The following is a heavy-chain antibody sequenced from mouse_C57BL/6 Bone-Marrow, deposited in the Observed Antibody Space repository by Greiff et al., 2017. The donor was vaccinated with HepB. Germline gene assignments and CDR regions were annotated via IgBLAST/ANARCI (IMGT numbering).Heavy chain of an antibody. D-gene: IGHD1-1*01. CDR2: IYPGDGDT. Sequence: QVQLQQSGPELVKPGASVKISCKASGYAFSSSWMNWVQQRPGKGLEWIGRIYPGDGDTNYNGKFKGKATLTADKSSSTGYMQLSSLTSEDSAVYFCARDYYGSSLCAYWGQGTVVTVSA. CDR3: ARDYYGSSLCAY. J-gene: IGHJ3*01. V-gene: IGHV1-82*01. CDR1: GYAFSSSW.